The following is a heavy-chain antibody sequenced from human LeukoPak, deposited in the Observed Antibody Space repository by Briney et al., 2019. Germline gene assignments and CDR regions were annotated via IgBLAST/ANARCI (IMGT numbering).Heavy chain of an antibody. CDR2: IYTSGST. J-gene: IGHJ5*02. Sequence: SETLSLTCTVSGGSVSSGSYYWSWIRQPAGKGLEWIGRIYTSGSTNYNPSLKSRVTISVDTSKNQFSLKLSSVTAADTAVYYCARAGWFGEAWGQGTLVTVSS. CDR1: GGSVSSGSYY. D-gene: IGHD3-10*01. CDR3: ARAGWFGEA. V-gene: IGHV4-61*02.